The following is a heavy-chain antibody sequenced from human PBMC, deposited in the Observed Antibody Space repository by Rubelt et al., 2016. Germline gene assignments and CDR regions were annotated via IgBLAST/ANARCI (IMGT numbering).Heavy chain of an antibody. CDR3: ASQSSSGWYAFDI. CDR2: IYFSGYT. V-gene: IGHV4-30-4*07. J-gene: IGHJ3*02. Sequence: QVQLQESGPGLVKSSQTLSLTCAVTGGSTGSVGYSWSWIRQPPGKGLEWLGYIYFSGYTSYNPSLKVRVAISLDTSKNQFSLKLNSVTAADTAVYYCASQSSSGWYAFDIWGQGTMVTVSS. CDR1: GGSTGSVGYS. D-gene: IGHD6-19*01.